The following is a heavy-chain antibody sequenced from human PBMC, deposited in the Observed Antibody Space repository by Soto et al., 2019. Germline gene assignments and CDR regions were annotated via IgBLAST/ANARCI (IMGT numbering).Heavy chain of an antibody. V-gene: IGHV1-18*01. Sequence: ASVKVSCKASGYTFTRSGISWVRQAPGQGLECMGWISTYNGDTNYAQTFQGRVTMTTDTSTSTVYMELRSLRSDDTVVYYCAREGVAPYYYYGMEVWGQGTPVTVSS. CDR2: ISTYNGDT. J-gene: IGHJ6*02. CDR1: GYTFTRSG. CDR3: AREGVAPYYYYGMEV. D-gene: IGHD5-12*01.